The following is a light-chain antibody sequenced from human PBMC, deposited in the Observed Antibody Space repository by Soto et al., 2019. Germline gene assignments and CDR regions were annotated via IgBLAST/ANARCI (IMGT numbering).Light chain of an antibody. CDR1: SSDVGGYNY. J-gene: IGLJ1*01. Sequence: QSVLTQPASVSGSPGQSITISCTGTSSDVGGYNYVSWYQHHPGKAPKLMIFDVSNRPSGISNRFSGSKSGNTASLTISGLQPEDEADYYCSSYTTSSTRQIAVGTGTKVTVL. CDR2: DVS. CDR3: SSYTTSSTRQIA. V-gene: IGLV2-14*03.